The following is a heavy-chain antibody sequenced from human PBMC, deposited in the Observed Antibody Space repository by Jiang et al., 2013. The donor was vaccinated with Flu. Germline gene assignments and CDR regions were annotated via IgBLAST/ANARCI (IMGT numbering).Heavy chain of an antibody. CDR3: ARAHLSSGWYIWSCFDY. J-gene: IGHJ4*02. CDR1: GDSVSSNSAA. Sequence: GSGLVKPSQTLSLTCAISGDSVSSNSAAWNWIRQSPSRGLEWLGRTYYRSKWYNDYAVSVKSRITINPDTSKNQFSLQLNSVTPEDTAVYYCARAHLSSGWYIWSCFDYWGQGTLVTVSS. D-gene: IGHD6-19*01. V-gene: IGHV6-1*01. CDR2: TYYRSKWYN.